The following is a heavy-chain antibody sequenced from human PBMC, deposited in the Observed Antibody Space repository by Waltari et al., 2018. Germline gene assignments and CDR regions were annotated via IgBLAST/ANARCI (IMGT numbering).Heavy chain of an antibody. CDR2: IYSVGST. Sequence: EVQLLESGGGLVQPGGSLRLSCAAYGLTFSSYAMSWVRQAPGKGLEWAPVIYSVGSTYYADSVKGRFTISRDNYKNTLYRQMNSLRAEDTAVYYCAKAVVVAATPNYFDYWGQGTLVTVSS. D-gene: IGHD2-15*01. CDR3: AKAVVVAATPNYFDY. J-gene: IGHJ4*02. V-gene: IGHV3-23*03. CDR1: GLTFSSYA.